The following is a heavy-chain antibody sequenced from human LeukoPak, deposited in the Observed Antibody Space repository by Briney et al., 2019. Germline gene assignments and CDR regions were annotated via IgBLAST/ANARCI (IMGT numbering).Heavy chain of an antibody. CDR2: ISSSSSYI. CDR1: GFTFSSYS. V-gene: IGHV3-21*01. J-gene: IGHJ4*02. D-gene: IGHD6-13*01. CDR3: ARVLLAAAGTIDY. Sequence: GGSLRLSCAASGFTFSSYSMNWVCQAPGKGLEWVSSISSSSSYIYYADSVKGRFTISRDNAKNSLYLQMNSLRAEDTAVYYCARVLLAAAGTIDYWGQGTLVTVSS.